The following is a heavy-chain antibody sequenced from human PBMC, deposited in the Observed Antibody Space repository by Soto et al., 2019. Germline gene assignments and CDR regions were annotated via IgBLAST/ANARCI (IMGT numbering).Heavy chain of an antibody. V-gene: IGHV1-2*02. CDR2: INPNSGGT. CDR1: GYTFTGYY. CDR3: ATRSGWTPHFDY. D-gene: IGHD6-19*01. J-gene: IGHJ4*02. Sequence: TSVKFSCKASGYTFTGYYMHWVRQAPGQGLEWMGWINPNSGGTNYAQKFQGRVTMTEDTSTDTAYMELSSLRSEDTAVYYCATRSGWTPHFDYWGQGTLVTVSS.